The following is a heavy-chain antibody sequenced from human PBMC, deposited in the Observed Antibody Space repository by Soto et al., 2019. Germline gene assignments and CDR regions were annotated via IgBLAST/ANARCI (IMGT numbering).Heavy chain of an antibody. J-gene: IGHJ4*02. CDR2: IYYTGDT. D-gene: IGHD2-15*01. Sequence: SETLSLTCSVSGDSMNNNYWSWVRQSPGKGLEWIGYIYYTGDTNYNPSLRSRLTILVDTSKNQFSLNLRSVTTADTAVYYCARGGWSHDSWGQGALVTVSS. CDR1: GDSMNNNY. CDR3: ARGGWSHDS. V-gene: IGHV4-59*01.